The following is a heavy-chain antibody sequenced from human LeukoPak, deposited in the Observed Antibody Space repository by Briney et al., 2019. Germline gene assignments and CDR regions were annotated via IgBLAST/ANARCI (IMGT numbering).Heavy chain of an antibody. D-gene: IGHD7-27*01. CDR2: IYYSGST. V-gene: IGHV4-39*01. CDR1: GGSISSSSYY. Sequence: SETLSLTCTVSGGSISSSSYYWGWIRQPPGKGLEWIGSIYYSGSTYYNPSLKSRVTISVDTSKNQFSLKLSSVTAADTAVYYCARILGTSTRGRDYWGQGTLVTVSS. CDR3: ARILGTSTRGRDY. J-gene: IGHJ4*02.